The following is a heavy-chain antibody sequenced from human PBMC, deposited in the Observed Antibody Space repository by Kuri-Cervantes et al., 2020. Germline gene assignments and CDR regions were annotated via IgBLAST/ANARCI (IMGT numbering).Heavy chain of an antibody. V-gene: IGHV3-23*01. CDR1: GFSFSNYA. Sequence: GGSLRLSCAASGFSFSNYAMSWVRQAPGKGLEWVSAISGSGGSTYYADSVKGRFTISRDNSKNTLYLQMNSLRAEDTAVYYCARDSGVWFGDYYYGMDVWGQGTTVTVSS. J-gene: IGHJ6*02. CDR3: ARDSGVWFGDYYYGMDV. D-gene: IGHD3-10*01. CDR2: ISGSGGST.